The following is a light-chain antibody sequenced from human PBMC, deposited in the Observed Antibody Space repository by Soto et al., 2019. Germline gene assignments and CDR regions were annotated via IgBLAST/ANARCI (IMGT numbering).Light chain of an antibody. CDR2: WAS. Sequence: IVMTQSPESLAVSLGERTTINCRSSQSVLDSPDNKNYLAWYQRKPGQPPKLLIYWASTRASGVPDRFSGSGSGTDFTLTISGLQAEDVAVYYGQQYYSFPLSFGGGTKVEIK. CDR3: QQYYSFPLS. V-gene: IGKV4-1*01. J-gene: IGKJ4*01. CDR1: QSVLDSPDNKNY.